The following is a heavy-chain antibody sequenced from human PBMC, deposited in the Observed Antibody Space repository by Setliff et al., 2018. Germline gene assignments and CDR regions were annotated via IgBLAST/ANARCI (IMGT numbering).Heavy chain of an antibody. CDR3: ARTPPTSTYYDFWSGYSYYFDY. CDR2: FDPEDGET. J-gene: IGHJ4*02. V-gene: IGHV1-24*01. CDR1: GYTLTELS. Sequence: ASVKVSCKVSGYTLTELSMHWVRQAPGKGLEWMGGFDPEDGETIDAQKFQGRVTMTEDTSTDTAYMELSRLRSEDRPVYYWARTPPTSTYYDFWSGYSYYFDYWGQGTLVTVSS. D-gene: IGHD3-3*01.